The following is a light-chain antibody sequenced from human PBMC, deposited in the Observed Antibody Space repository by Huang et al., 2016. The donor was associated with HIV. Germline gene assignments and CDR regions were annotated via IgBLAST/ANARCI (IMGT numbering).Light chain of an antibody. V-gene: IGKV4-1*01. CDR3: QQYYSTPLT. Sequence: DIVMTQSPDSLAVSLGERATINCRSSQSVLFNSNTKNYLAWYQQKPGQPPQLLIYWASTRRPGVPYRCSGSGSGTDFSLTISSLQAEDVAIYYCQQYYSTPLTFGGGTKVEIK. CDR1: QSVLFNSNTKNY. CDR2: WAS. J-gene: IGKJ4*01.